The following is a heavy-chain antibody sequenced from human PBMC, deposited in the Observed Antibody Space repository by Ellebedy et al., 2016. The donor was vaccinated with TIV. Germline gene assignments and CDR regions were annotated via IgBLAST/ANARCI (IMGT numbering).Heavy chain of an antibody. CDR3: ARGGDLLVSSQQQSDY. CDR2: IGTAGDT. V-gene: IGHV3-13*01. CDR1: GFTFSSHD. D-gene: IGHD3-9*01. Sequence: GESLKISCAASGFTFSSHDMHWVRQATGKGLEWVSAIGTAGDTYYAGSVKGRFTISRENTKNSLYLQMNSLRAEDTAVYYCARGGDLLVSSQQQSDYWGQGTLVTVSS. J-gene: IGHJ4*02.